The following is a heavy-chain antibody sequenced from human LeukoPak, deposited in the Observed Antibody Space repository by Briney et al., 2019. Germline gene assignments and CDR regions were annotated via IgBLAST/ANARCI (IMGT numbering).Heavy chain of an antibody. D-gene: IGHD6-19*01. Sequence: GGSLRLSCAASGFTFSSYSMNWVRQAPGKGLEWVSSISSSSSYIYYADSVKGRFTISRDNAKNSLYLQMNSLRAEDTAVYYCARDPQWLVTPDAFDIWGQGTMVTVSS. CDR2: ISSSSSYI. CDR1: GFTFSSYS. J-gene: IGHJ3*02. CDR3: ARDPQWLVTPDAFDI. V-gene: IGHV3-21*01.